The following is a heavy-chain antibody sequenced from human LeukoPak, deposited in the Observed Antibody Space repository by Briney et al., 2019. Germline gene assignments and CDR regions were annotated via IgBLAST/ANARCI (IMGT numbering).Heavy chain of an antibody. CDR1: GFTFSSYW. J-gene: IGHJ4*02. Sequence: GGSLRLSCAASGFTFSSYWMSWVRQAPGKGLEWVANIKQDGSEKYYVDSVKGRFTISRDNAKNSLYLQMNSLRAEDTAVYYCARDLGDMVRGVFDYWGQGTLVTVSS. CDR3: ARDLGDMVRGVFDY. CDR2: IKQDGSEK. D-gene: IGHD3-10*01. V-gene: IGHV3-7*01.